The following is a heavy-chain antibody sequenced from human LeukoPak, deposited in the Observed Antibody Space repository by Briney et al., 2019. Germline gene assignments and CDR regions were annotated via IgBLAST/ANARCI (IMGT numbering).Heavy chain of an antibody. Sequence: SETLSLTCTVSGGSISPYYWNWIRQPPGKELEWIGYIYYTGTTNYSPSLKSRVTISVDTSKNQFSLTLSPVTAADTAVYYCARDRAHCGGTSCPSHNFDLWGQGTLVTVSS. CDR1: GGSISPYY. J-gene: IGHJ4*02. CDR3: ARDRAHCGGTSCPSHNFDL. CDR2: IYYTGTT. V-gene: IGHV4-59*01. D-gene: IGHD2-2*01.